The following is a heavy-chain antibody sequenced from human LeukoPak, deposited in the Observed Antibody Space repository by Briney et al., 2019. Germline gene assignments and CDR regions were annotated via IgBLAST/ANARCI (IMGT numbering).Heavy chain of an antibody. CDR3: ARVTYYYDSSGYYYFDY. Sequence: PSETLSLTCTGSGGSFSSYFWSWIRQPPGKGLEWIGHIYYSGSTNYNPSLKSRVTISVDTSKNQFSLKLSSVTAADTAVYYCARVTYYYDSSGYYYFDYWGQGTLVTVSS. CDR2: IYYSGST. D-gene: IGHD3-22*01. J-gene: IGHJ4*02. V-gene: IGHV4-59*08. CDR1: GGSFSSYF.